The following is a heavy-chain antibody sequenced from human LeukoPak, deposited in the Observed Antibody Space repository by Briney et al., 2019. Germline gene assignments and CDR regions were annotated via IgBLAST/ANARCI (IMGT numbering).Heavy chain of an antibody. J-gene: IGHJ4*02. D-gene: IGHD1-1*01. CDR2: ISYDGSNK. V-gene: IGHV3-30*18. Sequence: PGGSLRLSCAASGFTFSSYGMHWVRQAPAKGLEWVAVISYDGSNKYYADSVKGRFTISRDNSKNTLYLQMNSLRAEDTAVYYCAKDLGGTGTTYGLYANYWGQGTLVTVSS. CDR3: AKDLGGTGTTYGLYANY. CDR1: GFTFSSYG.